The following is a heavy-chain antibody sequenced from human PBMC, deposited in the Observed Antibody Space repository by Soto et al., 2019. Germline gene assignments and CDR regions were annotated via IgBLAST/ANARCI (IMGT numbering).Heavy chain of an antibody. V-gene: IGHV4-59*01. J-gene: IGHJ6*02. CDR1: GGSISSYY. D-gene: IGHD3-10*01. CDR3: ARRGRGSNYYYGMDV. CDR2: IYYSGST. Sequence: SETLSLTCTVSGGSISSYYWSWIRQPPGKGLEWIGYIYYSGSTNYNPSLKSRVTISVDTSKNQFSLKLSSVTAADTAVYYCARRGRGSNYYYGMDVWGQGTTVTVSS.